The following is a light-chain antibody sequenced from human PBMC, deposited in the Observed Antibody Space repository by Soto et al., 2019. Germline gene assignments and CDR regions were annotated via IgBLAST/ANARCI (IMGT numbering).Light chain of an antibody. Sequence: DIQMTQSPSSLSASVGDRVTITCPASQDIRNFLNWYQQKPGKAPKLLIYDASNLESGFQARFSGSGSGTDFTFTISSLQPEDIATSSCQQYDILLTFGQGTNLEIK. CDR3: QQYDILLT. CDR1: QDIRNF. V-gene: IGKV1-33*01. J-gene: IGKJ2*01. CDR2: DAS.